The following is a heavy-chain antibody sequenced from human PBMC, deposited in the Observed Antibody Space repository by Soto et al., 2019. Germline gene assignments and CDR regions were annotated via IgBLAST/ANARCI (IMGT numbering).Heavy chain of an antibody. J-gene: IGHJ4*02. CDR2: ISWNSGSI. CDR3: AKGHYDILTGAQEFDY. V-gene: IGHV3-9*01. D-gene: IGHD3-9*01. Sequence: EVQLVESGGGLVQPGRSLRLSCAASGFTFDDYAMHWVRQAPGKGLEWVSGISWNSGSIGYADSVKGRFTISRDNAKNALYLQMNSLRAEDTAFYYCAKGHYDILTGAQEFDYWGQGTLVTVSS. CDR1: GFTFDDYA.